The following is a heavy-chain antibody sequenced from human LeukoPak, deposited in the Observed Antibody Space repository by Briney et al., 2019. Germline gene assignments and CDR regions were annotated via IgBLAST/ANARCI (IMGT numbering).Heavy chain of an antibody. CDR3: AREYSSSQPCFDY. Sequence: PSETLSLTCAVSGDSISDSHWWTWVRQPPGKGPEWIGQIYHGGSTNYNPSLKSRVTISVDTSKNQFSLKLSSVTAADTAVYYCAREYSSSQPCFDYWGQGTLVTVSS. V-gene: IGHV4-4*02. CDR1: GDSISDSHW. CDR2: IYHGGST. D-gene: IGHD6-13*01. J-gene: IGHJ4*02.